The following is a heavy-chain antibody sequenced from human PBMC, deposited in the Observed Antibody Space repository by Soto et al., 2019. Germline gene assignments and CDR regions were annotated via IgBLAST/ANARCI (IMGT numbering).Heavy chain of an antibody. J-gene: IGHJ6*03. V-gene: IGHV3-66*01. Sequence: GGSLRLSCAASGFTVSSNYMSWVRQAPGKGLEWVSVIYSGGSTYYADSVKGRFTISRDNSKNTLYLQMNSLRAEDTAVYYCANLHGDRDHYYYYYMDVWGKGTTVTVSS. D-gene: IGHD4-17*01. CDR3: ANLHGDRDHYYYYYMDV. CDR1: GFTVSSNY. CDR2: IYSGGST.